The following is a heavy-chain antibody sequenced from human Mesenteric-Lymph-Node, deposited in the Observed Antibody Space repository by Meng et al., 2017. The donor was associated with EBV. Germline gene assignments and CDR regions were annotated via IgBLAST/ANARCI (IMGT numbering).Heavy chain of an antibody. CDR1: GGSISNSNFY. CDR3: ARPRRWLQSEFDF. Sequence: LQLQAAGPGLVKPSETLSLTCTVSGGSISNSNFYWGWIRQSPGKGLEWIGSIFHSGSTYYNPSLKSRVTVSVDTSKNQFSLKLNSVTTADTAMYYCARPRRWLQSEFDFWGPGTLVTVSS. CDR2: IFHSGST. V-gene: IGHV4-39*01. D-gene: IGHD5-24*01. J-gene: IGHJ4*02.